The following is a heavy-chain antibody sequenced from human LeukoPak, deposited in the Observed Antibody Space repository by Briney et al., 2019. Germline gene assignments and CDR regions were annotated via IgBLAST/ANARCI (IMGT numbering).Heavy chain of an antibody. J-gene: IGHJ5*02. CDR3: ARERDIVVVPAAANWFDP. V-gene: IGHV1-69*13. CDR2: IIPNFGTA. D-gene: IGHD2-2*01. CDR1: GGTFSSYA. Sequence: ASVKVSCKASGGTFSSYAISWVPQAPGQGLEWMGGIIPNFGTANYAQKFQGRVTITADESTSTAYMELSSLRSEDTAVYYCARERDIVVVPAAANWFDPWGQGTLVTVSS.